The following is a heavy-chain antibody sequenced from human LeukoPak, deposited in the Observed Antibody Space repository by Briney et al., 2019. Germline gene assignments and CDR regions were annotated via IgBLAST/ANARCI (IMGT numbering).Heavy chain of an antibody. D-gene: IGHD5-18*01. CDR1: GYTFTSYG. Sequence: ASVKVSCKASGYTFTSYGIGWVRQAPGQGLEWMGWISAYNGNTNYAQELQGRVTMTTDTSTSTAYMELRSLRSDDTAVYYCARGGAWGIQLWLFDYWGQGTLVTVSS. J-gene: IGHJ4*02. CDR3: ARGGAWGIQLWLFDY. V-gene: IGHV1-18*01. CDR2: ISAYNGNT.